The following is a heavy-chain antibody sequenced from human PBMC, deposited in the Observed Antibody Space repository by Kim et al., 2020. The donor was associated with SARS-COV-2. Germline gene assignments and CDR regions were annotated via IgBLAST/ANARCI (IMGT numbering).Heavy chain of an antibody. Sequence: SLKSRVTISVDTSKNQFSRKLSSVTAADTAVYYCARLIFNVGSGWWGFDPWGQGTLVTVSS. D-gene: IGHD6-19*01. J-gene: IGHJ5*02. CDR3: ARLIFNVGSGWWGFDP. V-gene: IGHV4-59*08.